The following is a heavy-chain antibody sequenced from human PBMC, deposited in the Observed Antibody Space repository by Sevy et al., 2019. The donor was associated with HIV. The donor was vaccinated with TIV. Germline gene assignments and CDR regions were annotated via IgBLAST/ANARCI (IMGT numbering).Heavy chain of an antibody. V-gene: IGHV3-33*01. J-gene: IGHJ6*02. D-gene: IGHD2-2*02. CDR2: IWYDGSNK. CDR1: GFTFSSYG. CDR3: ARGCISTSCYNYYYYGMDV. Sequence: GGSLRLSCAASGFTFSSYGMHWVRQAPGKGLEWVAVIWYDGSNKYYADSVKGRFTISRDNSKNTLYLQMNSLRAEDTAVYYCARGCISTSCYNYYYYGMDVWGQRTTVTVSS.